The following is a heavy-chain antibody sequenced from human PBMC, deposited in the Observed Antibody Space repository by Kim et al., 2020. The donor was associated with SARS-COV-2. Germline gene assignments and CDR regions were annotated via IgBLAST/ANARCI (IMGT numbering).Heavy chain of an antibody. CDR3: ARVSPTYCSAPSCPEGPYYYYFMDV. CDR1: GGTFSGYA. D-gene: IGHD2-8*02. V-gene: IGHV1-69*04. CDR2: IIPTPKIA. J-gene: IGHJ6*03. Sequence: SVKVSCKASGGTFSGYAINWVRQAPGQGLEWMGRIIPTPKIANYAQKFQGRVTITGDRSTGTAYMELSSLTSEDSAVYYCARVSPTYCSAPSCPEGPYYYYFMDVGGKGTPVTVSS.